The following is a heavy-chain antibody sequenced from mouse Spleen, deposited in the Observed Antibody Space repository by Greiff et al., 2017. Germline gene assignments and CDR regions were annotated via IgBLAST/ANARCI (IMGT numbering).Heavy chain of an antibody. D-gene: IGHD2-12*01. J-gene: IGHJ2*01. CDR2: INPSNGGT. V-gene: IGHV1-53*01. CDR3: ARGGYYIEGYYFDY. CDR1: GYTFTSYW. Sequence: QVQLQQSGTELVKPGASVKLSCKASGYTFTSYWMHWVKQRPGQGLEWIGNINPSNGGTNYNEKFKSKATLTVDKSSSTAYMQLSSLTSEDSAVYYCARGGYYIEGYYFDYWGQGTTLTVSS.